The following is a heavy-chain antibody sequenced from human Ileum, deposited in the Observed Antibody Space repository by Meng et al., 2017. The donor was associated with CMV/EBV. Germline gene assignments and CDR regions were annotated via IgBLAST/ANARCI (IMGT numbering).Heavy chain of an antibody. CDR2: INHSGNT. V-gene: IGHV4-34*01. CDR1: GGSFSGYY. D-gene: IGHD1-26*01. CDR3: ARGVVGATGYFQH. Sequence: SVSGGSFSGYYWRWLRQPPGKGLEWIREINHSGNTNYNPSLKSRVTISVDTSKNQFSLKLSSMTAADTAVYYCARGVVGATGYFQHWGQGTLVTVSS. J-gene: IGHJ1*01.